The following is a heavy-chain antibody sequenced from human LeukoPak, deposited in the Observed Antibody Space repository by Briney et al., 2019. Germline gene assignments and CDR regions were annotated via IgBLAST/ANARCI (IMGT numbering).Heavy chain of an antibody. Sequence: SVKVSCKASGGTFSSYAISWVRQAPGQGLEWMGGIIPIFGTANYAQKFQGRVTITADESTSTAYMELSSLRSEDTAVYYCAREEDWPGAFDIWGQGTMVTVSS. CDR1: GGTFSSYA. D-gene: IGHD3/OR15-3a*01. J-gene: IGHJ3*02. V-gene: IGHV1-69*13. CDR3: AREEDWPGAFDI. CDR2: IIPIFGTA.